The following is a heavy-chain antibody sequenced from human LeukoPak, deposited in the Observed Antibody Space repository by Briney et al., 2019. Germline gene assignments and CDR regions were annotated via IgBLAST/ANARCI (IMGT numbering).Heavy chain of an antibody. CDR2: IYYSGST. CDR3: ARTLGYCSSTSCYLNWFDP. J-gene: IGHJ5*02. Sequence: SETLSVTCTVSGGSISSRYWSWIRQPPGKGLEWIGYIYYSGSTNYNPSLKSRVTISVDTSKNQFSLKLSSVTAADTAVYYCARTLGYCSSTSCYLNWFDPWGQGTLVTVSS. D-gene: IGHD2-2*01. CDR1: GGSISSRY. V-gene: IGHV4-59*11.